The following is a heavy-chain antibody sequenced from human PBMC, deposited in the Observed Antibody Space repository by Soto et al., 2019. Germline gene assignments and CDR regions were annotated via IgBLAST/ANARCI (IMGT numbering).Heavy chain of an antibody. V-gene: IGHV3-30*18. J-gene: IGHJ6*02. Sequence: GSLRLSCAASGFTFSNYGMHWVRQTPGKGLEWVALILYDGSNKYYADSVKGRFTISRDNSKNTLYLQVSSLRAEDTAVYYCAKSRDAYNFYFYYGMDVWGQGTSVTVSS. CDR3: AKSRDAYNFYFYYGMDV. D-gene: IGHD1-1*01. CDR2: ILYDGSNK. CDR1: GFTFSNYG.